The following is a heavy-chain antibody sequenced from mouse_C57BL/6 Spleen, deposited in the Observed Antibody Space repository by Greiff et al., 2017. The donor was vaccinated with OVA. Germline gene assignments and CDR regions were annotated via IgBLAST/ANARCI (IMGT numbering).Heavy chain of an antibody. CDR2: IHPNSGST. CDR3: ARGYYDYDAWFAY. Sequence: VQLQQPGAELVKPGASLKLSCKASGYTFTSYWMHWVKQRPGQGLEWIGMIHPNSGSTNYNEKFKSKATLTVDKSSSTAYMQLSSLTSEDSAVYYCARGYYDYDAWFAYWGQGTLVTVSA. V-gene: IGHV1-64*01. D-gene: IGHD2-4*01. CDR1: GYTFTSYW. J-gene: IGHJ3*01.